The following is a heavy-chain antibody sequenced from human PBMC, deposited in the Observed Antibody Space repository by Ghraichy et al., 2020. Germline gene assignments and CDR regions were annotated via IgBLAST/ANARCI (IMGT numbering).Heavy chain of an antibody. CDR3: ARGRVARYCSSTSCYRKYYYYYYGMDV. CDR1: GYTFTSYD. D-gene: IGHD2-2*02. V-gene: IGHV1-8*01. J-gene: IGHJ6*02. Sequence: ASVKVSCKASGYTFTSYDINWVRQATGQGLEWMGWMNPNSGNTGYAQKFQGRVTMTRNTSISTAYMELSSLRSEDTAVYYCARGRVARYCSSTSCYRKYYYYYYGMDVWGQGTTVTVSS. CDR2: MNPNSGNT.